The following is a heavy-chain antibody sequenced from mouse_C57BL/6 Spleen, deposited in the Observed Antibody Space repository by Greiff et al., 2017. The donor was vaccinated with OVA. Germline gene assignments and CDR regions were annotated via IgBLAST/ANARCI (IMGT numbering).Heavy chain of an antibody. J-gene: IGHJ2*01. V-gene: IGHV1-69*01. CDR2: IDPSDSYT. D-gene: IGHD2-4*01. Sequence: QVQLQQPGAELVKPGASVKLSCKASGYTFTSYWMHWVKQRPGQGLEWIGEIDPSDSYTNYNQKFKGKSTLTVDKSSSTAYMQLSSLTSEDSAVYYCAIYYDYFFDYWGQGTTLTVSS. CDR1: GYTFTSYW. CDR3: AIYYDYFFDY.